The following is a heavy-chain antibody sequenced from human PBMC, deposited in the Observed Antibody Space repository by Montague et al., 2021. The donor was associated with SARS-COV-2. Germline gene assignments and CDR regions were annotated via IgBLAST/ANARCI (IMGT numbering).Heavy chain of an antibody. Sequence: RRLCFAASGFTFSSYELNWVRQAPGKGLEWVSYISSSGGTTFYADSVRGRFTISRDNAKNSLYLQMNSLRAEDTAVYYCARESRITMLVVVITSAFDIWGQGTMVTVSS. CDR2: ISSSGGTT. V-gene: IGHV3-48*03. CDR3: ARESRITMLVVVITSAFDI. D-gene: IGHD3-22*01. J-gene: IGHJ3*02. CDR1: GFTFSSYE.